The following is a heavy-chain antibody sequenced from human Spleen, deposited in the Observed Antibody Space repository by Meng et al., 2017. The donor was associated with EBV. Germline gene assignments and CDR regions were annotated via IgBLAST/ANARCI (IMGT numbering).Heavy chain of an antibody. CDR3: ARGAYDSSGYYDS. J-gene: IGHJ5*02. CDR2: IFYSGST. Sequence: QVQLQESGPGLVKPSETLSLTCAVSGGSVSIDSYYWTWIRQPPGKGLEWIGYIFYSGSTTYNPSLKSRVTISADTSKNQFSLKLSSVSAADTAVYYCARGAYDSSGYYDSWGQGTLVTVAS. V-gene: IGHV4-61*01. CDR1: GGSVSIDSYY. D-gene: IGHD3-22*01.